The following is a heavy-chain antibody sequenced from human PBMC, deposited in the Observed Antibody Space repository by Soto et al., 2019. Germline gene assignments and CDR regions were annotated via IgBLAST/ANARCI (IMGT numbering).Heavy chain of an antibody. CDR1: GFTFSTYS. Sequence: EVQLVESGGDLVQPGGSLRLSCAASGFTFSTYSMNWVRQAPGKGLEWVSSISSSSTIYYAASVKGRFTISRDNVQNSLYLQMHSLRAEYTAVYYCARERGSGWTFDYWGQGTLVTVSS. J-gene: IGHJ4*02. CDR2: ISSSSTI. V-gene: IGHV3-48*01. CDR3: ARERGSGWTFDY. D-gene: IGHD6-19*01.